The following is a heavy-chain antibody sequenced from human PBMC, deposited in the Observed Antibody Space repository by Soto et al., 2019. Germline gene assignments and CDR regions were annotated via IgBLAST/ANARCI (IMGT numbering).Heavy chain of an antibody. V-gene: IGHV3-21*01. D-gene: IGHD3-3*01. CDR1: VFAFMSYT. CDR2: MTSSGAHI. CDR3: TRDRYANYDSATGYPNDY. J-gene: IGHJ4*02. Sequence: VGSLRLSCASSVFAFMSYTMNWVRHSPGKGLEWVSSMTSSGAHIYHADSVKGRFTISRDNAKNSLYLQLDSLRPEDTAVYYCTRDRYANYDSATGYPNDYWGRGTLFTVSS.